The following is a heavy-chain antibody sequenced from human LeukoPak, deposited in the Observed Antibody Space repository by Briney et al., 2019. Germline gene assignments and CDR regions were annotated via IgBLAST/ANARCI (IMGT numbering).Heavy chain of an antibody. D-gene: IGHD5-18*01. V-gene: IGHV4-39*07. J-gene: IGHJ4*02. CDR1: GGSISSGTYY. CDR2: INHSGST. CDR3: ARRTRGYSYGYGRYFDY. Sequence: SATLSLTCTVSGGSISSGTYYWSWIRQPPGKGLEWIGEINHSGSTNYNPSLKSRVTISVDTSKNPFSLKLSSVTAADTAVYYCARRTRGYSYGYGRYFDYWGQGTLVTVSS.